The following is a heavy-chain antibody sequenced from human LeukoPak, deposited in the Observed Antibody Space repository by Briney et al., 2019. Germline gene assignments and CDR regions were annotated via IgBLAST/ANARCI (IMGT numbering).Heavy chain of an antibody. CDR3: GRYSYGWSAY. J-gene: IGHJ4*02. CDR1: GYTFPSYG. V-gene: IGHV1-18*01. D-gene: IGHD5-18*01. CDR2: ISSYNGNI. Sequence: ASVKVSCKASGYTFPSYGISWVRQAPGQWLEWMGWISSYNGNINNAQKLQSSVTMTKDTSTSTVYMELSSLRSDDTAVYCCGRYSYGWSAYWGQGTLVTVSS.